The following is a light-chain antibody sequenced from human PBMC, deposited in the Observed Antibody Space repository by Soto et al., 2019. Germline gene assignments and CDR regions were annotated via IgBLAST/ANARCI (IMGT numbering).Light chain of an antibody. CDR2: EVS. CDR3: CSYGGSRAV. J-gene: IGLJ7*01. V-gene: IGLV2-23*02. Sequence: QSALTQPASVSGSPGQSITISCTGTSSDVGSHNLVSWYQQHTGQAPKLMIYEVSKRPLGVSARFSASQSGNTASLTISGLQAEDEAEYYCCSYGGSRAVFGGGTQLTVL. CDR1: SSDVGSHNL.